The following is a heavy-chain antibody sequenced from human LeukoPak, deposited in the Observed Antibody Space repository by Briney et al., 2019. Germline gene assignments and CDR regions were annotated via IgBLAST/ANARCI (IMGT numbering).Heavy chain of an antibody. CDR1: GGSIRSSYY. Sequence: PSETLSLTCTVSGGSIRSSYYWSWIRQPPGKGLEWIGDIYYGGSIKYNPSLKSRVTMSVDTSKNQFSLKLSSVTAADTAIYYCARENPSGYYNRPIDYWGQGTLVTVSS. CDR3: ARENPSGYYNRPIDY. V-gene: IGHV4-59*01. J-gene: IGHJ4*02. D-gene: IGHD3-22*01. CDR2: IYYGGSI.